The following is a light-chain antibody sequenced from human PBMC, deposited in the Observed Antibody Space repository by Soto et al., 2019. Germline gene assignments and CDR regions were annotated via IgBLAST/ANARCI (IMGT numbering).Light chain of an antibody. J-gene: IGKJ3*01. V-gene: IGKV3-11*01. CDR3: QQRSNGLS. CDR2: DAS. CDR1: QSVSRN. Sequence: EIVLTQSPAILSLSPGERATFSCRASQSVSRNLDWYQHKPGQTPRLLIYDASNRAPGIPVTFSGSGSGTDFTLTISILEPEDFAVYYCQQRSNGLSFGPGTKVDIK.